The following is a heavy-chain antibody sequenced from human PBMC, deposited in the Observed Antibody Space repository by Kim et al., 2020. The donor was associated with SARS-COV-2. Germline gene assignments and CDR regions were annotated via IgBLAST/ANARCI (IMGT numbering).Heavy chain of an antibody. J-gene: IGHJ5*02. Sequence: SETLSLTCAVYGGSFSGYYWSWIRQPPGKGLEWIGEINHSGSTNYNPSLKSRVTISVDTSKNQFSLKLSSVTAADTAVYYCARGHDADIVVVPAARFDPWGQGTLVTVSS. CDR2: INHSGST. CDR1: GGSFSGYY. CDR3: ARGHDADIVVVPAARFDP. D-gene: IGHD2-2*01. V-gene: IGHV4-34*01.